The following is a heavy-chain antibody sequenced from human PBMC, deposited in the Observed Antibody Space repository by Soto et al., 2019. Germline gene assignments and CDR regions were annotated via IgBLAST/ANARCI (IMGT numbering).Heavy chain of an antibody. J-gene: IGHJ5*02. Sequence: EVQLLESGGDLVQPGGSLRLSCAASGFTFSSYGMNWVRQAPGKGLEWVSSLSRSGNNTYYADSVKGRFTISRDNSKNTLYLQMNSLTAEDTAVYYCARPRVTGVRGDWFDPWGQGTLVTVSS. CDR3: ARPRVTGVRGDWFDP. CDR1: GFTFSSYG. D-gene: IGHD3-16*01. V-gene: IGHV3-23*01. CDR2: LSRSGNNT.